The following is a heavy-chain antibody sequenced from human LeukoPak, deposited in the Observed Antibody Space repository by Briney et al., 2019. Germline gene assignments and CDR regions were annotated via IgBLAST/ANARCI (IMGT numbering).Heavy chain of an antibody. J-gene: IGHJ6*03. CDR2: FYNSGST. Sequence: SSETLSLTCTVSGGSITNYYWTWIRQPPGKGLEGIGYFYNSGSTKYNPSLNSRVTISVDTSKNKFSLKMTSVTAADTAVYYCARDKRWSYYYMDVWGKGTTVTVSS. CDR1: GGSITNYY. V-gene: IGHV4-59*01. D-gene: IGHD2-15*01. CDR3: ARDKRWSYYYMDV.